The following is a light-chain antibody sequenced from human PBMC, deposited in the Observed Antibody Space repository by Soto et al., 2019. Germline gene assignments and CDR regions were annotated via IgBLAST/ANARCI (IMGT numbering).Light chain of an antibody. J-gene: IGKJ4*01. CDR3: QKYNSAPLT. V-gene: IGKV1-27*01. Sequence: DVQMTQSPSSLSAFVGDRVTISCRASQGIASYLDWFQQKPGKVPKLLIYATSTLPSGVPSRFSGSGSVTDFTLTITSLQAEDVATYYCQKYNSAPLTFGGGTKVEIK. CDR1: QGIASY. CDR2: ATS.